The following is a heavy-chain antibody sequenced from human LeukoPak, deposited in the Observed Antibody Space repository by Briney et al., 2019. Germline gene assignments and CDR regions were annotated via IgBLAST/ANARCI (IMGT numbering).Heavy chain of an antibody. D-gene: IGHD2-21*01. V-gene: IGHV4-38-2*02. CDR3: ARNIFPSDY. CDR1: GYSISSGYY. CDR2: VYHSGAS. J-gene: IGHJ4*02. Sequence: SETLSLTCTVSGYSISSGYYWGWIRQPPGEGLEWIGCVYHSGASYYNPSLKSRVTISVDTSKNQFSLKLSSVTAADTAVYYCARNIFPSDYWGQGTLVTDSS.